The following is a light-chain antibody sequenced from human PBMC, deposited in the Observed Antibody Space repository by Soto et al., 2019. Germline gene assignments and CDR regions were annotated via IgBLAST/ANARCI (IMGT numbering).Light chain of an antibody. CDR3: ASYTTTGPVL. J-gene: IGLJ2*01. V-gene: IGLV2-14*01. CDR2: EVS. CDR1: SSDIGGYNS. Sequence: QSALTQPASVSGSPGQSITISCTGTSSDIGGYNSVSWFQQHPGKAPKLMISEVSNRPSGVSNRFSGSKFDNTSSLTISGLQAEDEADYYCASYTTTGPVLFGAGTKLTVL.